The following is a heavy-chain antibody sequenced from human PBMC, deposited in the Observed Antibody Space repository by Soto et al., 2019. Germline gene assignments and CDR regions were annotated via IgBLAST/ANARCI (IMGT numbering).Heavy chain of an antibody. Sequence: GGSLRLCCAASGFTFSSYGMHWVRQAPGKGLEWVAVIWYDGSNKYYADSVKGRFTISRDNSKNTLYLQMNSLRAEDTAVYYCVRETRIVGATTIHYWGQGTLVTVSS. CDR2: IWYDGSNK. J-gene: IGHJ4*02. CDR1: GFTFSSYG. V-gene: IGHV3-33*01. CDR3: VRETRIVGATTIHY. D-gene: IGHD1-26*01.